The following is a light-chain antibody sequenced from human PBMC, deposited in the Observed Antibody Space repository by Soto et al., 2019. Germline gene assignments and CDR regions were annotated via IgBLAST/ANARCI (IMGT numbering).Light chain of an antibody. J-gene: IGKJ3*01. V-gene: IGKV3-15*01. CDR1: QSVNRN. CDR2: GAS. CDR3: HQYNSWPRGT. Sequence: EKVMTQSPATLSVSPGESATLSCRASQSVNRNLAWYQQKPGQTPRLLIYGASTRAAGVPVRFSGSGSGTDFNLTISSLQSEDFAIYYCHQYNSWPRGTFGPGTKVEIK.